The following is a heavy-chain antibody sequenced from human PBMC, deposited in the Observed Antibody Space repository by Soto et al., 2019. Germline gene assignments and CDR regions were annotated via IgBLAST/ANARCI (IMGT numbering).Heavy chain of an antibody. J-gene: IGHJ4*02. Sequence: SVKVSCKASGGTFNRNTISWVRQAPGQGLEWMGGIIPIFGTANYAQKFQGRVTITADESTNTAYMELSRLRSEDTAVYYCARQFDYDSSGYYYAYWGQGTLVTVSS. CDR1: GGTFNRNT. CDR3: ARQFDYDSSGYYYAY. D-gene: IGHD3-22*01. V-gene: IGHV1-69*13. CDR2: IIPIFGTA.